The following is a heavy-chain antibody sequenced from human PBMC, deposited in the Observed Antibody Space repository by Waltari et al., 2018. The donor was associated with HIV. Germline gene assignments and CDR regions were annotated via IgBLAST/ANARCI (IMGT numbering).Heavy chain of an antibody. CDR1: GSTFPSYG. D-gene: IGHD3-16*02. J-gene: IGHJ4*02. CDR2: ISNDGSNK. Sequence: VYLVESRGGLVQPHRSWGLSCPPSGSTFPSYGPPWVRQAPGKGLEWVAVISNDGSNKYYADSVMGRFTISRDNSKNTLYLQMNSLRADDTAMYYCAWASDYVWGSYRHTSFDYWCQGTLVTVSS. V-gene: IGHV3-30*03. CDR3: AWASDYVWGSYRHTSFDY.